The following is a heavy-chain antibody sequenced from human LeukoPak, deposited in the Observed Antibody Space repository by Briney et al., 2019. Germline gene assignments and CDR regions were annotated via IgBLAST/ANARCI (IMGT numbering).Heavy chain of an antibody. Sequence: QPGGSLRLSCAASGFTFSSYSMNWVRQAPGKGLEWVANIKQDGSEKYYVDSVKGRFTISRDNAKNSLYLQMNTLRAEDTAMYYCAKDAQPRSRWFDPWGQGTLVTVSS. V-gene: IGHV3-7*03. CDR1: GFTFSSYS. CDR2: IKQDGSEK. J-gene: IGHJ5*02. CDR3: AKDAQPRSRWFDP. D-gene: IGHD3-16*01.